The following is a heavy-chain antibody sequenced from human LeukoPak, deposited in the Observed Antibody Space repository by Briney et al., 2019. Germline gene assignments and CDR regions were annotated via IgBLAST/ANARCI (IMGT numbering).Heavy chain of an antibody. Sequence: TLSLTCTVSGGSISSSYYYWGWIRQPPGKGLEWIGYIYYSGSTYNNPSLRSRVTISVDTSKNQFSLKLSSVTAADTAVYYCARDHYDTSGYSNGMDVWGQGTTVTVSS. CDR2: IYYSGST. CDR3: ARDHYDTSGYSNGMDV. V-gene: IGHV4-30-4*08. CDR1: GGSISSSYYY. J-gene: IGHJ6*02. D-gene: IGHD3-22*01.